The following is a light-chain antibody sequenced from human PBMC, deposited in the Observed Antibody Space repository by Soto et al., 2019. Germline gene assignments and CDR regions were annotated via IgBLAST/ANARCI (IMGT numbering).Light chain of an antibody. Sequence: DIVMTQSPLSLPVTPGEAASISRRSSQSLQHSNKYNYLDWYLQKPGQSPQLLIYLGSNRASGVPDRFSGSGSGTDFTLKISRVEAEDVGVYYCMQALQTPLTFGGGTKVDIK. V-gene: IGKV2-28*01. J-gene: IGKJ4*01. CDR3: MQALQTPLT. CDR2: LGS. CDR1: QSLQHSNKYNY.